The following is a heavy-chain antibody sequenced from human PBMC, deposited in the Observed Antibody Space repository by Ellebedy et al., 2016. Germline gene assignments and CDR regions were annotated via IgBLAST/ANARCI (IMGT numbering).Heavy chain of an antibody. Sequence: ASVKVSCXASGYTFTGYYMHWVRQAPGQGLEWMGWINPNSGGTNYAQKFQGRVTITADESTSTAYMELSSLRSEDTAVYYCATENSSGPDYWGQGTLVTVSS. J-gene: IGHJ4*02. CDR3: ATENSSGPDY. D-gene: IGHD6-19*01. CDR2: INPNSGGT. CDR1: GYTFTGYY. V-gene: IGHV1-2*02.